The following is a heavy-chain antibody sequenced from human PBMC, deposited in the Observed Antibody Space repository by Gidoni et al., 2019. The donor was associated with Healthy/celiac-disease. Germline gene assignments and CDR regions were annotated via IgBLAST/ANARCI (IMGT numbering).Heavy chain of an antibody. CDR3: ASSTSMVRGAPTVYGMDV. CDR2: INWNGGST. Sequence: EVQLVESGGGVVRPGGSLRLSCAASGFTFDDYGRSWVRQAPGKGLEWVSGINWNGGSTGYADSVKGRFTISRDNAKNSLYLQMNSLRAEDTALYYCASSTSMVRGAPTVYGMDVWGQGTTVTVSS. D-gene: IGHD3-10*01. V-gene: IGHV3-20*04. CDR1: GFTFDDYG. J-gene: IGHJ6*02.